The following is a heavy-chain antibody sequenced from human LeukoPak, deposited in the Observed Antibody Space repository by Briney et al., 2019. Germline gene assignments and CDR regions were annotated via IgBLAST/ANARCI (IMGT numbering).Heavy chain of an antibody. CDR1: GFIFTSYD. J-gene: IGHJ5*02. CDR3: VRDGEGVAISVNYWFDP. Sequence: GASVKVSCRASGFIFTSYDINWVRQATGQGLEWMGWMNPITGNTGYARQFQGRITMTRDTSTSTAYMELTSLRSEDTAAYYCVRDGEGVAISVNYWFDPWGQGTLVTVSS. D-gene: IGHD3-10*01. CDR2: MNPITGNT. V-gene: IGHV1-8*01.